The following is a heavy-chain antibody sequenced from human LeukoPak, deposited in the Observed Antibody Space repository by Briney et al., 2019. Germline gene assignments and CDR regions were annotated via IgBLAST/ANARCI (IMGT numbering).Heavy chain of an antibody. V-gene: IGHV4-39*01. D-gene: IGHD6-19*01. CDR3: ARHSAGSFDP. J-gene: IGHJ5*02. CDR2: IYYSGST. Sequence: SETLSLTCTASGGSISSSSYYWGWIRQPPGKGLEWIGSIYYSGSTYYNPSLKSRVTISVDTSKNQFSLKLSSVTAADTAVYYCARHSAGSFDPWGQGTLVTVSS. CDR1: GGSISSSSYY.